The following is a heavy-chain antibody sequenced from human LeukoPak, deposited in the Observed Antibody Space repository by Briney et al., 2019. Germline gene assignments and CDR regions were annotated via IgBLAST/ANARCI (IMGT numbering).Heavy chain of an antibody. CDR3: ARGRETYYGSGSYSYYMDV. J-gene: IGHJ6*03. Sequence: GGSLRLSCAASGFTFSSYAMHWVRQAPGKGLEWVAVISYDGSNKYYADSVKGRFTISRDNSKNTLYLQMNSLRAEDTAVCYCARGRETYYGSGSYSYYMDVWGKGTTVTVSS. CDR2: ISYDGSNK. D-gene: IGHD3-10*01. CDR1: GFTFSSYA. V-gene: IGHV3-30*01.